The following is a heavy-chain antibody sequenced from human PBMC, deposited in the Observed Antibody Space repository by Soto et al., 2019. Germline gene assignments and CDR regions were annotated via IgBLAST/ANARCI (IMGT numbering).Heavy chain of an antibody. J-gene: IGHJ6*02. D-gene: IGHD3-3*01. CDR2: IYYSGHT. CDR3: ARDPEDFWSGSSWYYGMDV. Sequence: NPSETLSLTCTVSGGSITSGDNYWSWIRQPPGKGLEWIGYIYYSGHTSYNPSLKSRLTISVDTSKNQFSLKLSSVTAADTAVYYCARDPEDFWSGSSWYYGMDVWGQGTTVTVSS. V-gene: IGHV4-30-4*02. CDR1: GGSITSGDNY.